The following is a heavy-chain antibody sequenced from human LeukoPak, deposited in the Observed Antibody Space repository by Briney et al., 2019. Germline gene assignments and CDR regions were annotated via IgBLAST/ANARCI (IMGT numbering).Heavy chain of an antibody. D-gene: IGHD6-19*01. V-gene: IGHV3-7*01. CDR2: IKQDGSEK. J-gene: IGHJ3*02. Sequence: GGSLRLSCAASGFTFSSYWMSWVRQAPGKGLEWVANIKQDGSEKYYVDSVKGRFTISRDNAKNSLYLQMNSLRAEDTAVYYCAKVISGWPRGAFDIWGQGTMVTVSS. CDR1: GFTFSSYW. CDR3: AKVISGWPRGAFDI.